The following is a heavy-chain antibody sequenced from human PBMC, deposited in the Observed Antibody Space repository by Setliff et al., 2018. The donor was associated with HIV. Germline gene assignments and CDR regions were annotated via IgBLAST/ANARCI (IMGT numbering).Heavy chain of an antibody. CDR3: ARVGHSSSYHYYGMNV. CDR2: IIPMFGTG. Sequence: SVKVSCKTSGGTFSSYGISWVRQAPGQGLEWMGGIIPMFGTGFYAQKFQGRVTITTDESRSTAYMELSSLSSEDTAVFYCARVGHSSSYHYYGMNVWGQGTTVTVSS. V-gene: IGHV1-69*05. D-gene: IGHD6-13*01. J-gene: IGHJ6*02. CDR1: GGTFSSYG.